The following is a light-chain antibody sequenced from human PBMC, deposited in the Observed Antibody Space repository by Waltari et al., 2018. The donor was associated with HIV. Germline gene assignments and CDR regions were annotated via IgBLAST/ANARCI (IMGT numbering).Light chain of an antibody. Sequence: QSALTQPRSVSGSPGQSVTISCHGPISDVGVYNFVSWYQQHPGKAPKLLIYDVSKRPSGVPDRFSGSKSGNTASLTISGLQAEDEADYYCCSYAGSYPVVFGGGTKLTVL. V-gene: IGLV2-11*01. CDR3: CSYAGSYPVV. CDR1: ISDVGVYNF. J-gene: IGLJ2*01. CDR2: DVS.